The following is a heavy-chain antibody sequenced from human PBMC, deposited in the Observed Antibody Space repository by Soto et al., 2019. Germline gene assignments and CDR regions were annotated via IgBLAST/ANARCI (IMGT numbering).Heavy chain of an antibody. CDR1: GGTFSSYA. D-gene: IGHD6-19*01. Sequence: QVQLVQSGAEVKKPGSSVKVSCKASGGTFSSYAISWVRQAPGQGLEWMGGIIPIFGTANYAQKFQGRVTITADKSTSTAYMELSSLRSEDTAVYYCATEPHAVAGLTYYYYGMVVWGQGTTVTVSS. CDR2: IIPIFGTA. J-gene: IGHJ6*02. CDR3: ATEPHAVAGLTYYYYGMVV. V-gene: IGHV1-69*06.